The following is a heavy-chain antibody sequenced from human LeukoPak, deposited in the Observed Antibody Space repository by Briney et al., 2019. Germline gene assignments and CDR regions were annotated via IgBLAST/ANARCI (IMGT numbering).Heavy chain of an antibody. J-gene: IGHJ4*02. D-gene: IGHD5-12*01. CDR1: GFTFSSYE. V-gene: IGHV3-48*03. CDR3: ARSGYDYEPDY. Sequence: AGGSLRLSCAASGFTFSSYEMNWVRQAPGKGLEWVSYISSSGSTIYYADSVKGRFTISRDNAKNSLYLQMNSLRAEDTAVYYCARSGYDYEPDYWGQGTLVTVSS. CDR2: ISSSGSTI.